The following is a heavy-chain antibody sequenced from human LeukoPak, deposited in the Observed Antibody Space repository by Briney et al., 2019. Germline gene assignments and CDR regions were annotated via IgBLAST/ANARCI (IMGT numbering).Heavy chain of an antibody. J-gene: IGHJ4*02. D-gene: IGHD6-19*01. CDR3: ARSPSPYSSGWYFDY. CDR1: GDSVSINSAA. CDR2: TYQRSKWYN. V-gene: IGHV6-1*01. Sequence: SQTLSLTCAISGDSVSINSAAWNWIRQSPSRGLEWLGRTYQRSKWYNDYAVSVKSRIAINPDISKNQFSLQLNSVTPEDTAVYYRARSPSPYSSGWYFDYWGQGTLVTVSS.